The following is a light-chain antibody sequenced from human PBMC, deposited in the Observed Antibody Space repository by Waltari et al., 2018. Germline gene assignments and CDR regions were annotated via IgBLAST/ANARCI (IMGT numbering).Light chain of an antibody. CDR1: ELGNTF. J-gene: IGLJ2*01. CDR2: QDD. V-gene: IGLV3-1*01. CDR3: QAWDRTTAV. Sequence: SYELSQPPSESVSPGQTAVIPCPGTELGNTFVWWYQQKPGQSPVLVLYQDDKRPSGIPERFSGSNAGTRATLIIVGTQPMDEADYYCQAWDRTTAVFGGGTKLTVL.